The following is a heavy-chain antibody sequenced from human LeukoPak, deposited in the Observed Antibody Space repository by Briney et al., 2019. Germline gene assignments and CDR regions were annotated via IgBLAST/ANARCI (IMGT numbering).Heavy chain of an antibody. V-gene: IGHV3-21*01. D-gene: IGHD1-20*01. CDR2: ISSSSSYI. CDR1: GFTFSSYS. Sequence: GGSLRLSCAASGFTFSSYSMNWVRQAPGKGLEWVSSISSSSSYIHYADSVKGRFTISRDNAKNSLYLQMNSLRAEDTAVYYCARITSSPLGYYYGMDVWGQGTTVTVSS. CDR3: ARITSSPLGYYYGMDV. J-gene: IGHJ6*02.